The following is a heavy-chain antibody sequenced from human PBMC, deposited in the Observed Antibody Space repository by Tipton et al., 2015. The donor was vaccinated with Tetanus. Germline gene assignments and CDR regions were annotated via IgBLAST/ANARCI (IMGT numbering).Heavy chain of an antibody. D-gene: IGHD1-26*01. J-gene: IGHJ4*02. V-gene: IGHV4-31*03. CDR2: IYYTAHN. CDR3: ARGLAREPFYFDY. Sequence: TLSLTCTVSGASINAGGYLWTWVRQQPGKGLEWIGNIYYTAHNSYNPSLDSRVSISVDTSKNQCSLRLTSVTAADTAVYFCARGLAREPFYFDYWGQGKQVIVSS. CDR1: GASINAGGYL.